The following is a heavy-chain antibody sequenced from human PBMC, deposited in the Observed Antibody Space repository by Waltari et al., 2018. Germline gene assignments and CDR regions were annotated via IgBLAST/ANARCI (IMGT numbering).Heavy chain of an antibody. D-gene: IGHD1-26*01. Sequence: EVQLVESGGGLVQPGGSLRLSCAASGFTFSSYEMNWVRQAPGKGLDGVSYISSIGSTIYYADSVKGRFTISRDNAKNSLYLQMNSLRAEDTAVYYCARDGRLDPPALDLWGRGTLVTVSS. CDR2: ISSIGSTI. V-gene: IGHV3-48*03. CDR3: ARDGRLDPPALDL. J-gene: IGHJ2*01. CDR1: GFTFSSYE.